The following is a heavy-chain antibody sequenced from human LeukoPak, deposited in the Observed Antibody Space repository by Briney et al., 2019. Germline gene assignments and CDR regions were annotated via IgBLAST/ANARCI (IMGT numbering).Heavy chain of an antibody. D-gene: IGHD3-22*01. CDR2: IYHSGSA. J-gene: IGHJ4*02. Sequence: PSQTLSLTCTVSSGSISSGDYYWSWVRQPPGKGLEWIGYIYHSGSAYYNPSLKSRVTISVDRSKNQFSLKLSSVTAADTAVYYCARDSGYSQLDYWGRGTLVTVSS. CDR3: ARDSGYSQLDY. V-gene: IGHV4-30-2*01. CDR1: SGSISSGDYY.